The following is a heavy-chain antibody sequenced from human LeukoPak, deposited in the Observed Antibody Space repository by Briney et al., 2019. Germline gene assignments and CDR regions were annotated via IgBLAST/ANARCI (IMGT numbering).Heavy chain of an antibody. CDR3: AREKRSAY. CDR1: GFTFSNYW. D-gene: IGHD6-25*01. Sequence: GGSLRLSCVASGFTFSNYWMSWVRQAPGKGLEWVANIKQDGSEKYYGDSVKGRFTISRDNAKNSLYLQMNSLSAEDAAVYYCAREKRSAYWGQGTLATVSS. V-gene: IGHV3-7*01. CDR2: IKQDGSEK. J-gene: IGHJ4*02.